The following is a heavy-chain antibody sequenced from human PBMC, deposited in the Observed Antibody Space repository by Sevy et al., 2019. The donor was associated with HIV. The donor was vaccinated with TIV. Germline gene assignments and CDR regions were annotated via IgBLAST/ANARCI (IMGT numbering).Heavy chain of an antibody. CDR3: ARDGIMITFGGVIVPYYYYGMDV. D-gene: IGHD3-16*02. CDR2: ISGSSSTI. V-gene: IGHV3-48*02. Sequence: GGSLRLSCAASGFTFSSYSMNWVRQAPGKGLEWVSYISGSSSTIYYADSVKGRFTISRDNAKNSLYLQMNSLRDEDTAVYYCARDGIMITFGGVIVPYYYYGMDVWGQGTTVTVSS. CDR1: GFTFSSYS. J-gene: IGHJ6*02.